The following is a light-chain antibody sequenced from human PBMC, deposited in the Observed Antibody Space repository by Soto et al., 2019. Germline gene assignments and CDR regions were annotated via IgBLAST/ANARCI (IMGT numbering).Light chain of an antibody. J-gene: IGLJ1*01. CDR1: TSDVGAYNY. Sequence: SALTQPASVSGSPGQSITISCTGSTSDVGAYNYVSWYKHHPGQAPQLMIYEVSNRPSGVSNRFSGSKSGNTASLTISGLQADDEGDYYCSSKTSSSLYVFGTGTKVTVL. CDR3: SSKTSSSLYV. CDR2: EVS. V-gene: IGLV2-14*01.